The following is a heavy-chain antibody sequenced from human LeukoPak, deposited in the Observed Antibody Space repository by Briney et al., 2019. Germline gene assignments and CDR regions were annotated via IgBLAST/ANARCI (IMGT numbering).Heavy chain of an antibody. J-gene: IGHJ4*02. Sequence: SETLSLTCAVYGGSFSGYYWSWIRQPPGKGLEWIGEINHSGSTYYNPSLKSRVTISVDTSKNQFSLKLSSVTAADTAVYYCARGYSSSWYADYWGQGTLVTVSS. V-gene: IGHV4-34*09. CDR3: ARGYSSSWYADY. D-gene: IGHD6-13*01. CDR2: INHSGST. CDR1: GGSFSGYY.